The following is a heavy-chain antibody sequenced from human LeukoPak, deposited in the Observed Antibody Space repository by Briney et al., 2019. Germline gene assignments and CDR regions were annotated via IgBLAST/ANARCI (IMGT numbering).Heavy chain of an antibody. D-gene: IGHD5-18*01. Sequence: ASVKVSCKASGYTFTSYGISWVRQAPGQGLEWMGWISAYNGNTNYAQKLQGRVTMTTDTSTSTAYMELRSLRSDDTAVYYCARELDSYGSTLFDYWGQGTLVTVSS. CDR3: ARELDSYGSTLFDY. J-gene: IGHJ4*02. V-gene: IGHV1-18*01. CDR1: GYTFTSYG. CDR2: ISAYNGNT.